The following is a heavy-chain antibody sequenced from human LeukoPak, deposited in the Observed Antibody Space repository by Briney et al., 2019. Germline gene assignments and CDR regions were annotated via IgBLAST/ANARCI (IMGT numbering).Heavy chain of an antibody. Sequence: GRSLRLSCAASGFTFDDYAMHWVRQAPGKGLEWVSGISWNSGSIGYADSVKGRFTISRDNAKNSLYLHMNNLRAEDTAVYYCVAGVALDYWGQGALVTVSS. D-gene: IGHD3-3*01. CDR3: VAGVALDY. J-gene: IGHJ4*02. V-gene: IGHV3-9*01. CDR2: ISWNSGSI. CDR1: GFTFDDYA.